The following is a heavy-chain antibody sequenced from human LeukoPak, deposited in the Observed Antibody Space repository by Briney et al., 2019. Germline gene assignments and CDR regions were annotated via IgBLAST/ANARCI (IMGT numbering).Heavy chain of an antibody. CDR1: GYTFTGYY. CDR3: ARDEYGDYGTFDY. D-gene: IGHD4-17*01. J-gene: IGHJ4*02. Sequence: GASVKVSCKASGYTFTGYYMHWVRQAPGQGLEWMGWINPNSGGTNYAQKLQGRVTMTTDTSTSTAYMELRSLRSDDTAVYYCARDEYGDYGTFDYWGQGTLVTVSS. V-gene: IGHV1-2*02. CDR2: INPNSGGT.